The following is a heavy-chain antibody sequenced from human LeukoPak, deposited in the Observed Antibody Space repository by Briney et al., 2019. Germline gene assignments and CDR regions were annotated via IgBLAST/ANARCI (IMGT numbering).Heavy chain of an antibody. J-gene: IGHJ6*03. V-gene: IGHV3-43D*04. Sequence: GGSLRLSCAASGFTFDDYATHWVRQAPGKGLEWVSLISWDGGSTYYADSVKGRFTISRDNSKNSLYLQMNSLRAEDTALYYCAKSYSSGWYGDRNMDVWGKGTTVTVSS. CDR2: ISWDGGST. CDR3: AKSYSSGWYGDRNMDV. D-gene: IGHD6-19*01. CDR1: GFTFDDYA.